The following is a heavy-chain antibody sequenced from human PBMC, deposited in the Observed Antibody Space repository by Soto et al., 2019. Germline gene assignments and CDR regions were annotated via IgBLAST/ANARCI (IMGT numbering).Heavy chain of an antibody. CDR2: INPNSGGT. V-gene: IGHV1-2*04. J-gene: IGHJ6*02. D-gene: IGHD3-9*01. CDR1: GYTFTGYY. CDR3: ARDFSPTQSDVLTGYRIYYYYGMDV. Sequence: ASVKVSFKASGYTFTGYYMHWVRQAPGQGLEWMGWINPNSGGTYYVQKFQGCVTMTRDTSISTAYMELSRLRSDDTAVYYCARDFSPTQSDVLTGYRIYYYYGMDVWGQGTTVTVSS.